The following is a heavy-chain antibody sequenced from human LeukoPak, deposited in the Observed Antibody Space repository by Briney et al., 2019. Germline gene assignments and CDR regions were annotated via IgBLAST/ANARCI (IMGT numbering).Heavy chain of an antibody. CDR2: TYYSGST. Sequence: SETLSLTCTVSGGSISSYYWSWIRQPPGKGLEWIGYTYYSGSTNYNPSLKSRVTISVDTSKNQFSLKLSPVTAADTAVYYCARYSSSSGWFDPWGQGTLVTVSS. CDR1: GGSISSYY. D-gene: IGHD6-6*01. CDR3: ARYSSSSGWFDP. J-gene: IGHJ5*02. V-gene: IGHV4-59*08.